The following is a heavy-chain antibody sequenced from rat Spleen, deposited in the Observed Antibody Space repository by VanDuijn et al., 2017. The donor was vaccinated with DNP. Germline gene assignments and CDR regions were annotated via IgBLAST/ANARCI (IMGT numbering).Heavy chain of an antibody. CDR3: ARPMDYYSGGFAY. V-gene: IGHV5-31*01. D-gene: IGHD1-1*01. CDR1: GLTFNNYW. Sequence: EVQLVESGGDLVQPGRSLKLSCVASGLTFNNYWMTWFRQVPGKGLEWVASVTTSSGRTFYPDSVKGRFTISRDNAKTTLSLQMNSLRSEDMATYYCARPMDYYSGGFAYWGQGTLVTVSS. CDR2: VTTSSGRT. J-gene: IGHJ3*01.